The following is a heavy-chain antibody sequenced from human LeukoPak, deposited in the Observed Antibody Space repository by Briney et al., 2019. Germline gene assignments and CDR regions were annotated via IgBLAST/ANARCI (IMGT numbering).Heavy chain of an antibody. CDR2: ITPIFGTA. Sequence: PVKVSCKASGGTFSSYAISWVRQAPGQGLEWMGGITPIFGTANYAQKFQGRVTITADESTSTAYMELSSLRSEDTAVYYCARDNRYSGSYCDYWGQGTLVTVSS. J-gene: IGHJ4*02. V-gene: IGHV1-69*13. CDR3: ARDNRYSGSYCDY. CDR1: GGTFSSYA. D-gene: IGHD1-26*01.